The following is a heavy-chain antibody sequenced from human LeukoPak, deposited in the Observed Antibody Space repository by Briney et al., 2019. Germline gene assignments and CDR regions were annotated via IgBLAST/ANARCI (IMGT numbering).Heavy chain of an antibody. Sequence: PGGSLRLSCAASGFTFSRYWMSWVRHGPRKGLGWVANIKIDGSEKHYVDPSRGRFTIPRDNATNSLYLQMNSLRAEATSVFYCARGVATYDFCIGYVWGQGTLVTVSS. V-gene: IGHV3-7*01. D-gene: IGHD3-3*01. CDR2: IKIDGSEK. CDR3: ARGVATYDFCIGYV. CDR1: GFTFSRYW. J-gene: IGHJ4*02.